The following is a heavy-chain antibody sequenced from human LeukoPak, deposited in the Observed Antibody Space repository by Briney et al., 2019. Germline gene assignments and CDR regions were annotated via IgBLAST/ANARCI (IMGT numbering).Heavy chain of an antibody. J-gene: IGHJ4*02. D-gene: IGHD3-3*01. CDR2: IIPIFGTA. V-gene: IGHV1-69*13. CDR1: GYTFTSYG. CDR3: AREVDPYDFWSGPSFDY. Sequence: SVKVSCKASGYTFTSYGISWVRQAPGQGLEWMGGIIPIFGTANYAQKFQGRVTITADESTSTAYMELSSLRSEDTAVYYCAREVDPYDFWSGPSFDYWGQGTLVTVSS.